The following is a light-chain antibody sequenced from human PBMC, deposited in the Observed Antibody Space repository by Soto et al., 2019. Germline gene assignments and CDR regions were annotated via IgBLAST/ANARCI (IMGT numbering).Light chain of an antibody. CDR2: KAS. CDR1: QSISSW. CDR3: QPHNSYSRTT. J-gene: IGKJ2*01. Sequence: DIQMTQSPSTLSASVGDRVTITCRASQSISSWLAWYQQKPGKAPKLLIYKASSLESGVPSRFSGSGSGTEVTLTISSLQPDDFATYYCQPHNSYSRTTFGQGTKLEIK. V-gene: IGKV1-5*03.